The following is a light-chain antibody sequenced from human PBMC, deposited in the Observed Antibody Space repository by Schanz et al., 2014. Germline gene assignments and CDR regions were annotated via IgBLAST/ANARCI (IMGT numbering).Light chain of an antibody. CDR3: QQYGSSPFT. CDR2: DAS. Sequence: EIVLTQSPGTLSLSPGERATLSCRASQSVRNSLAWYQQKPGQAPRLLIYDASNRATDIPARFSGSGSGTDFTLTISRLEPEDFAVYYCQQYGSSPFTFGPGTKVDIK. CDR1: QSVRNS. J-gene: IGKJ3*01. V-gene: IGKV3-20*01.